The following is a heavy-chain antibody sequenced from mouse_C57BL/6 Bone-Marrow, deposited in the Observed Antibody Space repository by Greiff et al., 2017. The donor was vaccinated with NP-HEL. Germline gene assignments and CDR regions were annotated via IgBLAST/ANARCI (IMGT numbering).Heavy chain of an antibody. CDR2: IDPENGDT. CDR1: GFNIKDDY. V-gene: IGHV14-4*01. D-gene: IGHD2-2*01. Sequence: EVQLQESGAELVRPGASVKLSCTASGFNIKDDYMHWVKQRPEQGLEWIGWIDPENGDTEYASKFQGKATITADTSSNTAYLQLSSLTSEDTAVYYFTTKWLRRVAYWGQGTLVTVSA. CDR3: TTKWLRRVAY. J-gene: IGHJ3*01.